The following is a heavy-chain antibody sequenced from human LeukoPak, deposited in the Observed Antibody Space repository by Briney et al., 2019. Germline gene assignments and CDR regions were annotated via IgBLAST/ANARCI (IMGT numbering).Heavy chain of an antibody. CDR3: ARQAGSFTTFDF. CDR2: ISYSGST. Sequence: PSETLSLTCTVSSGSIGTHYWAWIRQTPGKGLEWIGYISYSGSTKHNPSLTRRITISLDTSKNQFSLELRSMTAADTAMYYCARQAGSFTTFDFWGQGTLVTVSS. CDR1: SGSIGTHY. D-gene: IGHD1-26*01. V-gene: IGHV4-59*08. J-gene: IGHJ4*02.